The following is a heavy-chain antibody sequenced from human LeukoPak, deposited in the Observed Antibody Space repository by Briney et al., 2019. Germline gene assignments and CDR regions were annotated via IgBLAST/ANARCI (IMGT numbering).Heavy chain of an antibody. J-gene: IGHJ6*02. CDR2: INHSGST. Sequence: SETLSLTCAVYGGSFSVYYWSWIRQPPGKGLEWIGEINHSGSTNYNPSLKSRVTISVDTSKNQFSLKLSSVTAADTAVYYCAIHGDDSSGYYYYGMDVWGQGTTVTVSS. CDR1: GGSFSVYY. V-gene: IGHV4-34*01. D-gene: IGHD3-22*01. CDR3: AIHGDDSSGYYYYGMDV.